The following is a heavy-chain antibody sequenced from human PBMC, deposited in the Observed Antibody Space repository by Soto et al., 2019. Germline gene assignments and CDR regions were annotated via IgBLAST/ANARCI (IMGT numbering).Heavy chain of an antibody. CDR1: GLIMSSYW. J-gene: IGHJ3*02. V-gene: IGHV3-7*01. CDR2: IKQDGSQK. CDR3: ASNIYYDFWSGYYAFDI. D-gene: IGHD3-3*01. Sequence: EVQLVESGGRLVQPGGSLTLSCAASGLIMSSYWMSWVGQAPGKGPEWVANIKQDGSQKYYVDSVKGRFTISRDNTKNSLYLQMNSLRAEDTAVYYCASNIYYDFWSGYYAFDIWGQGTMVTVSS.